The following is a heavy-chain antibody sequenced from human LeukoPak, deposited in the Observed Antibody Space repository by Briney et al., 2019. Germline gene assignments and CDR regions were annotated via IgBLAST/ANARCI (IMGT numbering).Heavy chain of an antibody. J-gene: IGHJ4*02. D-gene: IGHD6-13*01. V-gene: IGHV3-33*01. Sequence: GGSLRLSCAASGFTFSSYGVHWVRQAPGKGLERVAVIWYDGRNKFHADSVKGRFTISRDNSKNTVYLQMNSLRAEDTAVYYCVRERKSGIAAFDYWGQGTLVTVSS. CDR3: VRERKSGIAAFDY. CDR1: GFTFSSYG. CDR2: IWYDGRNK.